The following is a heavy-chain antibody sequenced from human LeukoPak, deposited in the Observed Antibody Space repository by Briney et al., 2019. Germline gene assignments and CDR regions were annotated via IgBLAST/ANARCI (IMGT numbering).Heavy chain of an antibody. J-gene: IGHJ6*02. CDR2: IYYSGST. CDR3: ARDLGRATQQPYYYYYGMDV. Sequence: SETLSLTCTVSGGSISSYYWSWIRQPPGKGLEWIGYIYYSGSTNYNPSLKSRVTISVDTSKNQFSLKLSSVTAADTAVYYCARDLGRATQQPYYYYYGMDVWGQGTTVTVSS. D-gene: IGHD1/OR15-1a*01. CDR1: GGSISSYY. V-gene: IGHV4-59*12.